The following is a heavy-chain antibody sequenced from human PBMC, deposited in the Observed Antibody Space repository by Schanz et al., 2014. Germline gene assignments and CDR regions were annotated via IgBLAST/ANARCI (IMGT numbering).Heavy chain of an antibody. D-gene: IGHD4-17*01. V-gene: IGHV1-69*02. CDR2: VIPILGVT. Sequence: QVQLVQSGADVKKPGSSVRVSCKASGGTFSRLTFSWVRQAPGQGLEWMGRVIPILGVTHYAQKFQGRVTITADKSTTTAYMELNSLNSDDTAVYYCARGYGDSPTDFWGQGTLXTVSS. J-gene: IGHJ4*02. CDR1: GGTFSRLT. CDR3: ARGYGDSPTDF.